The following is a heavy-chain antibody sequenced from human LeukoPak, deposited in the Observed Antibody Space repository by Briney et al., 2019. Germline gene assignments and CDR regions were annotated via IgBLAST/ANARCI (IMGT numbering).Heavy chain of an antibody. J-gene: IGHJ4*02. D-gene: IGHD2-15*01. CDR3: ASFACSSGTCYDYFDY. V-gene: IGHV3-48*01. CDR2: ITSSGSSI. CDR1: GFSFRSHG. Sequence: PGGPLRLSCAASGFSFRSHGMNWVRQAPGKGLEWVSYITSSGSSIYYADSVKGRFTISRDNAKNSLYLQMNSLRAEDTAVYYCASFACSSGTCYDYFDYWGQGNLVTVSS.